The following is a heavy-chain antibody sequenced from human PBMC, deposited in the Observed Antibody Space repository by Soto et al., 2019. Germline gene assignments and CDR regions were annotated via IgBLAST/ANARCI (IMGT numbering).Heavy chain of an antibody. V-gene: IGHV3-21*01. CDR2: ISSSSSYI. Sequence: SGGGLVKPGGSLRLSCAASGFTFSSYSMNWVRQAPGKGLEWVSSISSSSSYIYYADSVKGRFTISRDNAKNSLYLQMNSLRAEDTAVYYCARDTHCSGGSCYPYNWFDPWGQGTLVTVSS. J-gene: IGHJ5*02. D-gene: IGHD2-15*01. CDR3: ARDTHCSGGSCYPYNWFDP. CDR1: GFTFSSYS.